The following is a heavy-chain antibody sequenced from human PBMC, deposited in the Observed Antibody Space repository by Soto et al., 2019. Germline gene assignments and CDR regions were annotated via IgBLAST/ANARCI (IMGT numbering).Heavy chain of an antibody. V-gene: IGHV1-69*13. CDR2: ITPLFGTT. Sequence: SVKVSCKASGGTFSSYTIAWVRQAPGQGLEWMGEITPLFGTTNYVEKFQGRLTITADASTSTAYMELSSLRSEDTAMYYCARDSIAAAGTDYWGQGTLVTVSS. CDR1: GGTFSSYT. J-gene: IGHJ4*02. CDR3: ARDSIAAAGTDY. D-gene: IGHD6-13*01.